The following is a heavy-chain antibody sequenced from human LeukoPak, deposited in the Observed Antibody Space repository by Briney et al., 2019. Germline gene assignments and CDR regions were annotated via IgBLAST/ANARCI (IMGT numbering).Heavy chain of an antibody. CDR3: AKELTPVTTPYYFDY. CDR1: GFTFSSYG. Sequence: PGGSLRLSRAASGFTFSSYGMHWVRQAPGKGLEWVAVISYDGSNKYYADSVKGRFTISRDNSKNMLYLQMNSLRAEDTAVYYCAKELTPVTTPYYFDYWGQGTLVTVSS. J-gene: IGHJ4*02. CDR2: ISYDGSNK. D-gene: IGHD4-17*01. V-gene: IGHV3-30*18.